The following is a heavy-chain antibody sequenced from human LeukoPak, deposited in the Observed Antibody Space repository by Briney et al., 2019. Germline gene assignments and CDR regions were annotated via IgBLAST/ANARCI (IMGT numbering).Heavy chain of an antibody. CDR2: ISGGGGST. CDR3: ARDFRSSRGHYYLDV. V-gene: IGHV3-23*01. CDR1: GFTFSSYG. Sequence: GGTLRLSCAASGFTFSSYGMSWVRQAPGKGLEWVSAISGGGGSTYYADSVKGRFTISRDNAKNSLYLQMNSLRAEDTAVYYCARDFRSSRGHYYLDVWGKGTTVTVSS. J-gene: IGHJ6*03. D-gene: IGHD6-13*01.